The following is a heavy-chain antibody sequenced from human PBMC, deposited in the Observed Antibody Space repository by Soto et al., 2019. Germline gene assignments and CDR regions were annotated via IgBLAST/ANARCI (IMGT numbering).Heavy chain of an antibody. CDR3: AKVRVMDYHHGMDV. CDR1: GFTFDDYA. CDR2: ISWNSGSI. Sequence: GGSLRLSCAASGFTFDDYAMHLIRQAQGKGLEWVSGISWNSGSIGYADSVKGRFTISRDNAKNSLYLQMNSLRTEDTALYYCAKVRVMDYHHGMDVWGQGTTVTVSS. J-gene: IGHJ6*02. V-gene: IGHV3-9*01. D-gene: IGHD3-16*01.